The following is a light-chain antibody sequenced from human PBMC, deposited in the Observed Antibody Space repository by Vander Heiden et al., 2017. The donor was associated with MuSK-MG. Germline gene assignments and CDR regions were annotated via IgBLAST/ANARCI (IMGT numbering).Light chain of an antibody. V-gene: IGLV2-8*01. Sequence: QSALPQPPSASGSPGQSVTISCTGTSSDVGGYNSVSWYQQHPGKAPKLMIYEVTTRPSGVPDRFSGSKSGNTASLTVSGLQAADEAHYYCISYSGSTHVVIDGGTKLTVL. J-gene: IGLJ2*01. CDR1: SSDVGGYNS. CDR3: ISYSGSTHVV. CDR2: EVT.